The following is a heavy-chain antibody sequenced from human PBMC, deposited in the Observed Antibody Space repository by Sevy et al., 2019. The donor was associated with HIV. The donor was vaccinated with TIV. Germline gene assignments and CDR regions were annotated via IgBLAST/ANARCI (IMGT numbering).Heavy chain of an antibody. D-gene: IGHD2-8*02. V-gene: IGHV3-30*18. Sequence: GGSLRLSCAASGFTFNSYDMHWVRQAPGKGLEWVADISKDGRTKYYAESVKGRFTMSRDNSKNTLNLQMNSLRAEDTAVFYCAKDRCTGDVCENYYYALDIWGQGTTVTVSS. J-gene: IGHJ6*02. CDR2: ISKDGRTK. CDR1: GFTFNSYD. CDR3: AKDRCTGDVCENYYYALDI.